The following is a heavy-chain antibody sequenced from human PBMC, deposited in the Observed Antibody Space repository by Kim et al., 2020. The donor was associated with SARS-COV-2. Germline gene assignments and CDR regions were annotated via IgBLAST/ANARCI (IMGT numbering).Heavy chain of an antibody. V-gene: IGHV1-24*01. CDR3: ATGDFWTDSRG. D-gene: IGHD3-3*01. Sequence: ASVKVSCKVSGNTLLDLSIHWVRQAPGTGLEWLGGYDAEEGETVYAQKFQGRVVLTEDTSTDTAYMILSSLRSDDTAFYFCATGDFWTDSRGWGQGTLVTVSS. CDR2: YDAEEGET. CDR1: GNTLLDLS. J-gene: IGHJ4*02.